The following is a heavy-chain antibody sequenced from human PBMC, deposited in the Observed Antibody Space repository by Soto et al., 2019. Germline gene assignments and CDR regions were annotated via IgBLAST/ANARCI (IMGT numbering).Heavy chain of an antibody. CDR3: TRANWYSEY. D-gene: IGHD7-27*01. J-gene: IGHJ4*02. V-gene: IGHV4-59*11. CDR2: IYYNGNT. CDR1: GGSISNHY. Sequence: QVQLQESGPGLVKPSETLSLTCSVSGGSISNHYWSWIRQPPGKGLEWIGFIYYNGNTNYNPSLKSRVTRSGDTSRNQISLKLTTVTAADTAVYYCTRANWYSEYWGQGPLVTVSS.